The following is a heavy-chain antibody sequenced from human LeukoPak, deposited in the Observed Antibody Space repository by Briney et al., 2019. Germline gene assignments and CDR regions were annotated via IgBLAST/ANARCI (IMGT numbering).Heavy chain of an antibody. V-gene: IGHV5-51*01. D-gene: IGHD6-19*01. CDR2: IYPGDSDT. J-gene: IGHJ3*02. CDR3: ATGYGSGRGAFDI. CDR1: GYRFTSYW. Sequence: GESLKISCVGSGYRFTSYWIGWVRQMPGKGLGYMGIIYPGDSDTRYSPSFQGQVTILADKSISTAYLQWSSLQASDTAMYYCATGYGSGRGAFDIWGQGTMVTVSS.